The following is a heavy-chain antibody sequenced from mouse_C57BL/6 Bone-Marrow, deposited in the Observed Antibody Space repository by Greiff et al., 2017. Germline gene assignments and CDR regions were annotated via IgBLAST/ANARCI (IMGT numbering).Heavy chain of an antibody. J-gene: IGHJ2*01. Sequence: EVQLVESGGGLVQPKGSLKLSCAASGFSFNTYAMNWVRQAPGQGLEWVARIRSKSNNYATYYADSVKDRFTISTDDSESMLYLQMNNLKTEDTAMYYCVRQEGARGYFDYWGQGTTLTVSS. D-gene: IGHD3-1*01. V-gene: IGHV10-1*01. CDR2: IRSKSNNYAT. CDR3: VRQEGARGYFDY. CDR1: GFSFNTYA.